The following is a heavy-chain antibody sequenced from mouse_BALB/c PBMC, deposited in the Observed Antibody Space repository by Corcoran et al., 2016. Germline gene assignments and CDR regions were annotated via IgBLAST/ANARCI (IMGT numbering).Heavy chain of an antibody. D-gene: IGHD4-1*01. V-gene: IGHV1S56*01. CDR1: GYTFTSYD. J-gene: IGHJ1*01. CDR3: ARGWDEGYFDV. Sequence: VQLQQSGPELVKPGASVKISCKASGYTFTSYDINWVKQRPGQGLEWIGWIYPGDGSTKYNEKFKGMATLTADKSSSTAYMQLSSLTSENSAVYFCARGWDEGYFDVWGAGTTVTVSS. CDR2: IYPGDGST.